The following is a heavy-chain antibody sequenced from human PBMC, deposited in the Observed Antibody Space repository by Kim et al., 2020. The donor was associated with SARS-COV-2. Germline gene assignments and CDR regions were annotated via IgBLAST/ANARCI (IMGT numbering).Heavy chain of an antibody. CDR3: ASPENRPGIAAAGTPVGYYYYYGMDV. CDR1: GGTFSSYA. V-gene: IGHV1-69*13. CDR2: IIPIFGTA. Sequence: SVKVSCKASGGTFSSYAISWVRQAPGQGLEWMGGIIPIFGTANYAQKFQGRVTITADESTSTAYMELSSLRSEDTAVYYCASPENRPGIAAAGTPVGYYYYYGMDVWGQGTTVTVSS. J-gene: IGHJ6*02. D-gene: IGHD6-13*01.